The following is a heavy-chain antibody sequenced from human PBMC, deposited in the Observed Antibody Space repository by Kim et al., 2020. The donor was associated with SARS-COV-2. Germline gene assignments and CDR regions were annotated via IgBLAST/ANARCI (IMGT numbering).Heavy chain of an antibody. Sequence: GGSLRLSCAASGFTVSSNYMSWVRQAPGKGLEWVSVIYSGGSTYYADSVKGRFTISRDNSKNTLYLQMNSLRAEDTAVYYCARVPGYDSSALKAWYFDLWGRGTLVTVSS. J-gene: IGHJ2*01. CDR2: IYSGGST. CDR3: ARVPGYDSSALKAWYFDL. D-gene: IGHD3-22*01. V-gene: IGHV3-53*01. CDR1: GFTVSSNY.